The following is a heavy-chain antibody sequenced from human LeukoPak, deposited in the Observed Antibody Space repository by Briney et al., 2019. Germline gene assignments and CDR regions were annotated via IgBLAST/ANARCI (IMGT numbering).Heavy chain of an antibody. CDR1: GFTFSDFY. D-gene: IGHD2-15*01. CDR3: TRHPAEGDY. Sequence: PGGSLRLSCAASGFTFSDFYMGWIRQAPGKGLESVSYISGSSSNTNYADSVKGRFTISRDNAKKTLNLQMNSLRPEDTAVYYCTRHPAEGDYWGQGTLVTVSS. CDR2: ISGSSSNT. V-gene: IGHV3-11*03. J-gene: IGHJ4*02.